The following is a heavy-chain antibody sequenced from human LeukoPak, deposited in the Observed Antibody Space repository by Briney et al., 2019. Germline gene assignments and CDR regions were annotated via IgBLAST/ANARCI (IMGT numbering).Heavy chain of an antibody. V-gene: IGHV1-2*02. CDR1: GYSFTGYY. Sequence: ASVKVSCKASGYSFTGYYTHWVRQAPGQGLEWMGWINPNNGGTNFAQKFQGRVTMTRDRSISTAYMELSRLRSDDTATYYCAKDQNTGYANNWFDPWGQGTLVTVSS. CDR2: INPNNGGT. J-gene: IGHJ5*02. CDR3: AKDQNTGYANNWFDP. D-gene: IGHD5-12*01.